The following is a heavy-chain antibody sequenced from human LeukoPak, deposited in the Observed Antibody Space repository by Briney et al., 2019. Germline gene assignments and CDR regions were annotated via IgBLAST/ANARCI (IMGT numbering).Heavy chain of an antibody. V-gene: IGHV4-34*01. Sequence: SSETLSLTCGVYGGSFSNYYWSWIRQPPGQGLEWSGEINHSGRTGYNPSLKSRATISVDTSQNQVSLKVSSVPAADTAVCYCVSAPSGFYYGMDVWSQGTTVTVSS. CDR1: GGSFSNYY. J-gene: IGHJ6*02. D-gene: IGHD6-25*01. CDR2: INHSGRT. CDR3: VSAPSGFYYGMDV.